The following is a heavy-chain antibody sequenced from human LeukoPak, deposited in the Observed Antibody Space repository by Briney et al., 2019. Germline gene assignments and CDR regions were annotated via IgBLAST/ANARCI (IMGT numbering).Heavy chain of an antibody. CDR2: ISDSGGSA. CDR1: GFTVSSNY. CDR3: APRWTSAARSYGMDV. Sequence: GGSLRLSCAASGFTVSSNYMSWVRQAPGKGLEWVSAISDSGGSAYYADSVKGRFTISRDNSQNTLYLQINSLRAEGTAVYYCAPRWTSAARSYGMDVWGQGSTVTVSS. V-gene: IGHV3-23*01. D-gene: IGHD3-3*01. J-gene: IGHJ6*02.